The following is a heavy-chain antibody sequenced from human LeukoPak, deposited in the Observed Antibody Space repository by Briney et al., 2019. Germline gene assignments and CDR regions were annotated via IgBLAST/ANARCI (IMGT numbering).Heavy chain of an antibody. Sequence: SETLSLTCTVSGGSISSGSYYWSWIRQPAGKGLEWIGRIYTSGSINYNPSLKSRVTISVDTSKNQFSLKLSSVTAADTAVYYCAALVVVPAAIDLVDPWGQGTLVTVSS. D-gene: IGHD2-2*01. J-gene: IGHJ5*02. V-gene: IGHV4-61*02. CDR2: IYTSGSI. CDR1: GGSISSGSYY. CDR3: AALVVVPAAIDLVDP.